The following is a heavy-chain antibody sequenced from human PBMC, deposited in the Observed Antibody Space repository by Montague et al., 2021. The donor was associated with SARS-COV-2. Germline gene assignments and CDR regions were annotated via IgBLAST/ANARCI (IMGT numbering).Heavy chain of an antibody. CDR2: IDWDEDQ. Sequence: PALVKPTQTLTLTCTFSGFSLNTSAMCVSWIRQPPGKALEWLALIDWDEDQYYSTSLKTRLTISKDTSKNQVVLTMTNMDPTDTATYYCARTYGNYRDGYVDSWGQGTLVTVSS. D-gene: IGHD4-11*01. J-gene: IGHJ4*02. CDR1: GFSLNTSAMC. V-gene: IGHV2-70*01. CDR3: ARTYGNYRDGYVDS.